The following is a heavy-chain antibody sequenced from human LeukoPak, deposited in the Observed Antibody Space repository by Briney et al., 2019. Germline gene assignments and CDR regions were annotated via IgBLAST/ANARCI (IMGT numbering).Heavy chain of an antibody. CDR3: AKESHVDTAMVL. CDR1: GFTFDDYA. J-gene: IGHJ4*02. D-gene: IGHD5-18*01. CDR2: ISWNSGSI. Sequence: GGSLRLSCAASGFTFDDYAMHWVRQAPGKGLEWVSGISWNSGSIGYADSVKGRFTISRDNAKNSLYLQMNSLRAEDTALYYCAKESHVDTAMVLWGQGTLVTVSS. V-gene: IGHV3-9*01.